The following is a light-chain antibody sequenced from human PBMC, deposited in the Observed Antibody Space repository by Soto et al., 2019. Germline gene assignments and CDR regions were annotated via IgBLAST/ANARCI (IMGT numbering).Light chain of an antibody. CDR1: SSDIGGKND. V-gene: IGLV2-14*01. CDR3: NSYTNLFTVRAV. CDR2: DVT. Sequence: QSVLTQPASVSGSPGQSITISCTGSSSDIGGKNDVSWYQQHPNKAPKLIIYDVTSRPSGVSNRFSGSKSGNTASLTISGLQAEDEADYYCNSYTNLFTVRAVFGTGTKVTV. J-gene: IGLJ1*01.